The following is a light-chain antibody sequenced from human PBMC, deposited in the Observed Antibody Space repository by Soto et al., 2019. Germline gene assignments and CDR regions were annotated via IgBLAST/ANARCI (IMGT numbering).Light chain of an antibody. V-gene: IGKV3-11*01. CDR2: DAS. J-gene: IGKJ1*01. Sequence: EIVLTQSPATLSLSPGERATLSCRASQSVSSYLTWYQQKPGQAPRLLIYDASNRATGIPARFSGSESGTDFTLTISSLESEDFAVYYCQQRSNWPPWTFGQGTKVDIK. CDR1: QSVSSY. CDR3: QQRSNWPPWT.